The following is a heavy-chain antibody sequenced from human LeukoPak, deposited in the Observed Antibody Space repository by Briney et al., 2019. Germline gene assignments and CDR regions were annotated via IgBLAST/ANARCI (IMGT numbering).Heavy chain of an antibody. CDR1: GFTFSSYG. CDR2: IWYDGSNK. Sequence: HPGGSLRLSCAASGFTFSSYGMHWVRQAPGKGLEWVAVIWYDGSNKYYADSVKGRFTISRDNSKNTLYLQMNSLRAEDTAVYYCARDEAPYCGGDCYSGYWGQGTLVTVSS. J-gene: IGHJ4*02. D-gene: IGHD2-21*02. V-gene: IGHV3-33*08. CDR3: ARDEAPYCGGDCYSGY.